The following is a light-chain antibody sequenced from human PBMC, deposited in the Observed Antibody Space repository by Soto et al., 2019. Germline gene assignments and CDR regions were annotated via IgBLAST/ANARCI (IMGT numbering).Light chain of an antibody. CDR3: TSYAATTAVV. CDR2: EVS. J-gene: IGLJ2*01. CDR1: SSDVGGYNY. V-gene: IGLV2-8*01. Sequence: QSALTQPPSASGSPGQSVTISCTGTSSDVGGYNYVSWYQQHPGKAPKLMISEVSKRPSGVPDRFSGSKSGNTASLTVSGLGGGDGAVYYCTSYAATTAVVFGGGTKVTVL.